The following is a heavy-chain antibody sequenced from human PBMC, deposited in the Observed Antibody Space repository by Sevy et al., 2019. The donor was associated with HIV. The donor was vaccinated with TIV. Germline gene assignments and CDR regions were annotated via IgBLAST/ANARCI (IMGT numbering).Heavy chain of an antibody. CDR1: GFNFRNSW. V-gene: IGHV3-7*03. J-gene: IGHJ4*02. Sequence: GGSLRLSCATFGFNFRNSWMAWVRLTPGKGLEFLADIKQDGYETYYVDSVKGRFTISRDNAKNSLHLQMNSLRAEDTAMYFSVRDKEEGASVLDYWGQGTPVTVSS. CDR2: IKQDGYET. CDR3: VRDKEEGASVLDY. D-gene: IGHD1-26*01.